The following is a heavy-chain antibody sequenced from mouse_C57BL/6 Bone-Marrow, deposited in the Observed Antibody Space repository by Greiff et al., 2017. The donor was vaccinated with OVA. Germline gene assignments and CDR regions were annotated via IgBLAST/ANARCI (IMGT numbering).Heavy chain of an antibody. CDR3: VRQGWWYFDV. CDR2: IRSKSNNYAT. Sequence: EVKLMESGGGLVQPKGSLKLSCAASGFSFNTYAMNWVRQAPGKGLEWVARIRSKSNNYATYYADSVKDRFTISRDDSESMLYLQMNNLKTEDTAMYYCVRQGWWYFDVWGTGTTVTVSS. CDR1: GFSFNTYA. J-gene: IGHJ1*03. D-gene: IGHD3-3*01. V-gene: IGHV10-1*01.